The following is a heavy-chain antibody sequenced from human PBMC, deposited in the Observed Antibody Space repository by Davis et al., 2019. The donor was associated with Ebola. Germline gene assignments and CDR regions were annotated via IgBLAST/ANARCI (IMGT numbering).Heavy chain of an antibody. D-gene: IGHD4-17*01. CDR1: GGSFSGYY. CDR3: ARVSPYGDYAALYYYYGMDV. Sequence: GSLRLSCAVYGGSFSGYYWSWIRQRPGKGLQWTGEINHIGSTNYNPSLKGRVTISVDTSKNQFSLKLSSVAAADTAVYYCARVSPYGDYAALYYYYGMDVWGQGTTVTVSS. CDR2: INHIGST. V-gene: IGHV4-34*01. J-gene: IGHJ6*02.